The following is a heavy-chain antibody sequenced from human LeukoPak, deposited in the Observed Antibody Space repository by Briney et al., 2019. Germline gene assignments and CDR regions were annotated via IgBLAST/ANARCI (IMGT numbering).Heavy chain of an antibody. D-gene: IGHD6-13*01. CDR3: AREARAAAGTVPDY. CDR1: GYIFTSYG. J-gene: IGHJ4*02. V-gene: IGHV1-18*01. CDR2: ISAYNGNT. Sequence: ASVKVSCKASGYIFTSYGISWVRQAPGQGLEWMGWISAYNGNTNYAQKLQGRVTMTTDTSTSTAYMELRSLRSDDTAVYYCAREARAAAGTVPDYWGQGTLVTVSS.